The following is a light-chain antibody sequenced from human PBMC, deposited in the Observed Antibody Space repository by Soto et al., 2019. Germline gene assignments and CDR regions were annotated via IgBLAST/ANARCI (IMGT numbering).Light chain of an antibody. CDR2: GAS. J-gene: IGKJ1*01. Sequence: EIVLAHSPVTLSFSPGERATLSCRASQSVSSSYLAWYQQKPGQAPRLLIYGASSRATGIPDRFSGSGSGTDFTLTISRLEPEDFAVYWCQQYDSSPRTFGQGTKVDIK. CDR3: QQYDSSPRT. V-gene: IGKV3-20*01. CDR1: QSVSSSY.